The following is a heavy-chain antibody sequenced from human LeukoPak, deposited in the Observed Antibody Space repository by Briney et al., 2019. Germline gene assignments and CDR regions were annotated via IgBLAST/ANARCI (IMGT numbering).Heavy chain of an antibody. CDR3: AGGRILTPFDY. J-gene: IGHJ4*02. CDR1: GFTFSSSA. Sequence: PGGTLRLSCAASGFTFSSSAMSWVRQAPGKGLEWVSSISGSGDSTYYADSVKGRFTISRDNSKNTLYLQMNSLRAEDTAVYYCAGGRILTPFDYWGQGTLVTVSS. CDR2: ISGSGDST. V-gene: IGHV3-23*01. D-gene: IGHD3-9*01.